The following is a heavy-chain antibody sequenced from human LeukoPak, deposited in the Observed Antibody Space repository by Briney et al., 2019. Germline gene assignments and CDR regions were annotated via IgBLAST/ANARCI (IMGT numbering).Heavy chain of an antibody. Sequence: ASVKVSCKASGYTFTSYYMHWVRQAPGQGLEWMGIINPSGGSTSYAQKFQGRVTMTRDTSTGTVYMELSSLRSEDTAVYYCAREGYSSSPELGAFDIWGQGTMVTVSS. J-gene: IGHJ3*02. CDR3: AREGYSSSPELGAFDI. CDR2: INPSGGST. D-gene: IGHD6-13*01. CDR1: GYTFTSYY. V-gene: IGHV1-46*01.